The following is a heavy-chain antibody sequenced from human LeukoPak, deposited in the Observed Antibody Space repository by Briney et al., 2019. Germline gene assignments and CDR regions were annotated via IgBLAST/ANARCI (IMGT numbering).Heavy chain of an antibody. CDR3: ARDRMGAIDY. CDR2: LTGSGGTT. Sequence: PGGSLRLSCAASGFTFRDYGMSWVRQAPGKGLEWVSALTGSGGTTYYADSVKGRFTISRDNPKNTLYLQMNSLTAEDTAVYYCARDRMGAIDYWGQGTLVTVSS. CDR1: GFTFRDYG. D-gene: IGHD1-26*01. J-gene: IGHJ4*02. V-gene: IGHV3-23*01.